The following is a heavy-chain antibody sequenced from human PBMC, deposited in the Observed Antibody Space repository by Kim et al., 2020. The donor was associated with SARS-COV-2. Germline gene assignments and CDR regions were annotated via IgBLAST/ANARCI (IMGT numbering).Heavy chain of an antibody. V-gene: IGHV3-11*01. CDR2: ISSSGDSV. D-gene: IGHD5-12*01. J-gene: IGHJ4*02. CDR3: ARIYDGGDY. Sequence: GGSLRLSCAASGFMFSAYYMKWIRQTPGKGLEWVSYISSSGDSVYYADSVKGRFTISRDNAKNSLYLQMNSLRADDTAVYYCARIYDGGDYCGQGTLVTV. CDR1: GFMFSAYY.